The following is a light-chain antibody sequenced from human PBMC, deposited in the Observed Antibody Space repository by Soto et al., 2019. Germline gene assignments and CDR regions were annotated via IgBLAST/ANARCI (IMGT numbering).Light chain of an antibody. Sequence: ESVLTQSPATLSLSPGERATLSCRASQSVRNNLAWYQQKPGQAPRLLIYDASNRATGIPARFSGSGYGTDFTLTISSLEPEDFGVYYCQQRDSCPLTFAGGTKVDIK. J-gene: IGKJ4*01. CDR3: QQRDSCPLT. V-gene: IGKV3-11*01. CDR2: DAS. CDR1: QSVRNN.